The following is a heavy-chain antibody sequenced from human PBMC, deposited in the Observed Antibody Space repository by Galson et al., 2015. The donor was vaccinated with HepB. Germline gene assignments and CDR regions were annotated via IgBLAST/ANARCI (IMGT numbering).Heavy chain of an antibody. CDR3: ARTLYHGEGAFDI. CDR1: GFTVSSNY. V-gene: IGHV3-66*01. D-gene: IGHD3-10*01. J-gene: IGHJ3*02. Sequence: SLTLSCAASGFTVSSNYMSWVRQAPGKGLEWVSVIYSGGSTYYADSVKGRFTISRDNSKNTLYLQMNSLRAEDTAVYYCARTLYHGEGAFDIWGQGTMVTVSS. CDR2: IYSGGST.